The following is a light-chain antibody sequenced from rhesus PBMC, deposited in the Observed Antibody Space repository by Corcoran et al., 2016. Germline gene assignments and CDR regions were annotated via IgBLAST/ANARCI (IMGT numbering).Light chain of an antibody. Sequence: DIQMTQSPSSLSASVGDRVTITCRASQTISSYLAWYQQKPGNVPKLLNYAASSLESGVPSRFSVSGSGTAFTLTISRLQPQGFATSYCQHHYSHPWTFGQGAKVEIK. CDR3: QHHYSHPWT. CDR1: QTISSY. J-gene: IGKJ1*01. V-gene: IGKV1-44*02. CDR2: AAS.